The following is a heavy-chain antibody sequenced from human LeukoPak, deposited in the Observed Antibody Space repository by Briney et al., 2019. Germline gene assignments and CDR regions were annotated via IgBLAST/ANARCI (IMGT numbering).Heavy chain of an antibody. CDR1: GFTFSSYG. CDR2: IWYDGSNK. D-gene: IGHD6-19*01. CDR3: AKDLDSSGRPDP. Sequence: GGSLRLSCAASGFTFSSYGMHWVRQAPGKGLEWVAVIWYDGSNKYYADSVKGRFTISRDNSKNTLYLQMNSLRAEDTAVNYCAKDLDSSGRPDPWGQGTLVTVSS. V-gene: IGHV3-33*06. J-gene: IGHJ5*02.